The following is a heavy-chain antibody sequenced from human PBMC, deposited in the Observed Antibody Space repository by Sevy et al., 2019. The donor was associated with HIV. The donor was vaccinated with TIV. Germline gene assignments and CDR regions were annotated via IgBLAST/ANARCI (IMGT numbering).Heavy chain of an antibody. V-gene: IGHV4-30-2*01. CDR2: IYHTGST. CDR1: GDSINSGGYS. Sequence: SETLSLTCAVTGDSINSGGYSWSWIRQPPGKGLEWVGYIYHTGSTHHNPSLKSRVTISVDRSKNQFSLELSSVTAADTAVYYCARGGFDSSGYYGGEYFQYWGQGILVTVSS. D-gene: IGHD3-22*01. J-gene: IGHJ1*01. CDR3: ARGGFDSSGYYGGEYFQY.